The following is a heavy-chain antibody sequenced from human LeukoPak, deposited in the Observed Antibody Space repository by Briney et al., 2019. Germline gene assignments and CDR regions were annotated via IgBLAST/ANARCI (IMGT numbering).Heavy chain of an antibody. CDR2: ISGSGGST. D-gene: IGHD2-21*01. Sequence: PGGSLRLSCAASGFTFSSYAMSWVRQAPGKGLEWVSAISGSGGSTYYADSVKGRFTIYRDNVNHKLYLQMNSLRAEDTAVYYCAKTPPVFGIYYYYMDVWGKGTTVTVSS. CDR1: GFTFSSYA. CDR3: AKTPPVFGIYYYYMDV. J-gene: IGHJ6*03. V-gene: IGHV3-23*01.